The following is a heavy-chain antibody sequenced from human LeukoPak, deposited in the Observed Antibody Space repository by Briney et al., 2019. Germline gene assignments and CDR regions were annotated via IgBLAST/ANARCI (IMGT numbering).Heavy chain of an antibody. Sequence: PSETLSLTCAVYGGSFSGYYWSWIRQPPGKGLEWIGEINHSGSTNYNPPLKSRVTISVDTSKNQFSLKLSSVTAADTAVYYCARSPSIAVAGTLYWGQGTLVTVSS. CDR2: INHSGST. J-gene: IGHJ4*02. V-gene: IGHV4-34*01. D-gene: IGHD6-19*01. CDR3: ARSPSIAVAGTLY. CDR1: GGSFSGYY.